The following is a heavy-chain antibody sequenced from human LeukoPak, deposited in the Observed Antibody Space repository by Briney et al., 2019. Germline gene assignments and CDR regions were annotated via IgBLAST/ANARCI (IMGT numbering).Heavy chain of an antibody. D-gene: IGHD1-26*01. V-gene: IGHV3-30-3*01. Sequence: GGSLRLSCAASGFTFSSYAMHWVRQAPGKGLEWVAVISYDGSNKYYADSVKGRFTISRDNSKNTLYLQMNSLRAEDTAVYYCAKRYSGSSGLYNFDYWGQGTLVTVSS. CDR3: AKRYSGSSGLYNFDY. J-gene: IGHJ4*02. CDR2: ISYDGSNK. CDR1: GFTFSSYA.